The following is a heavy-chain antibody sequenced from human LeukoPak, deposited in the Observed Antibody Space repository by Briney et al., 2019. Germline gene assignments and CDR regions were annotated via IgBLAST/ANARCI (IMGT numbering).Heavy chain of an antibody. CDR2: TVSRGTT. CDR3: AKCSTSAYTTGWCNWIDP. V-gene: IGHV3-23*01. D-gene: IGHD6-19*01. Sequence: GGSLRLSCAASGFSFSHYGMHWVRQAPGKGLEWVSSTVSRGTTQYADSVKGRFTVSRDTSKNTLYLQMNSLRADDTAVYYCAKCSTSAYTTGWCNWIDPWGQGTLVTVSS. CDR1: GFSFSHYG. J-gene: IGHJ5*02.